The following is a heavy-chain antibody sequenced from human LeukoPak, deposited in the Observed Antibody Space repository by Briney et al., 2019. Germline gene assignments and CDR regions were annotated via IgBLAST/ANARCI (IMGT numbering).Heavy chain of an antibody. CDR1: GFTFSSYS. CDR2: ISGSGGST. CDR3: AKDRYYGSGSYSDY. J-gene: IGHJ4*02. Sequence: PGGSLRLSCAASGFTFSSYSMNWVRQAPGKGLEWVSAISGSGGSTYYADSVKGRFIISRDNSKDTLSLQMNSLRAEDTAVYYCAKDRYYGSGSYSDYWGQGTLVTVSS. V-gene: IGHV3-23*01. D-gene: IGHD3-10*01.